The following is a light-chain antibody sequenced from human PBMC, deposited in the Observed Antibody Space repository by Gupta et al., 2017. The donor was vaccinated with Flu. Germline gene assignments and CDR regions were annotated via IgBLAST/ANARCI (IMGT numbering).Light chain of an antibody. J-gene: IGLJ3*02. CDR2: EVK. CDR3: SSSTSSATLAV. CDR1: SSDVGGYDY. Sequence: QSALTQPASVSGSPGQSHSISCTGTSSDVGGYDYVSWYQQYPGKAPKLIIYEVKDRPSGVSSRFSGSKSGNTASLTISGLQAEEEAYYYCSSSTSSATLAVFGGGTKRTVL. V-gene: IGLV2-14*01.